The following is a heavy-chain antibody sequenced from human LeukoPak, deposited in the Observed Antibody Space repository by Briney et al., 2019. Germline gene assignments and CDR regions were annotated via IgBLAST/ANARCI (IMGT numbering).Heavy chain of an antibody. CDR3: ARVPPDYYDSSGYFDY. J-gene: IGHJ4*02. CDR2: IYPGDSDT. D-gene: IGHD3-22*01. V-gene: IGHV5-51*01. Sequence: GESLKISCKGSGYSFTSYWIGWVRPMPGKGLEWMGIIYPGDSDTRYSPSFQGQVTISADKSISTAYLQWSSLKASDTAMYYCARVPPDYYDSSGYFDYWGQGTLVTVSS. CDR1: GYSFTSYW.